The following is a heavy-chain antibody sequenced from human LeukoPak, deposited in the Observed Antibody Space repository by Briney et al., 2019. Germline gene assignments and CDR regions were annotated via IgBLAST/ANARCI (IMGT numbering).Heavy chain of an antibody. D-gene: IGHD2-2*01. J-gene: IGHJ4*02. CDR1: GYTFTSYD. CDR3: ARESPQRSIVLPAD. V-gene: IGHV1-8*01. Sequence: ASVKVSCKASGYTFTSYDINWVRQATGQGLEWMGWMNPNSGYTVYAQKFQGRITMTRNTSISTAYMELSSLRSEDTAMYYCARESPQRSIVLPADWGQGTLVTVSS. CDR2: MNPNSGYT.